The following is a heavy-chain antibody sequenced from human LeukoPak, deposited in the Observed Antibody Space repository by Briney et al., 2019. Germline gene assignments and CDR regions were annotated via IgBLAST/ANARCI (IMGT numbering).Heavy chain of an antibody. V-gene: IGHV4-61*02. CDR3: AIEGTAAAGIAWSFDY. CDR2: IYTSGST. Sequence: PSETLSLTCTVSGGSISSGSYYWSWIRQPAGKGLEWIGRIYTSGSTNYNPSLKSRVTISVDTSKNQFSLKLSSVTAADTAVYYCAIEGTAAAGIAWSFDYWGQGTLVTVSS. D-gene: IGHD6-13*01. CDR1: GGSISSGSYY. J-gene: IGHJ4*02.